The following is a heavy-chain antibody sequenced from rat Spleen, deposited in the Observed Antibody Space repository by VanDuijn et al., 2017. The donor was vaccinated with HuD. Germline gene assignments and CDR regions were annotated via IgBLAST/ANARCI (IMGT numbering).Heavy chain of an antibody. CDR2: ISTGGGNT. D-gene: IGHD1-2*01. CDR3: GKDMNYYSTYPFYVMDA. CDR1: GFTFSRSA. J-gene: IGHJ4*01. Sequence: EVQLVESGGGLVQPGRSLKLSCAASGFTFSRSAMAWVRQAPTKGLEWVASISTGGGNTYYRDSVKGRFTISRDNAENTVYLQMHSLRSEDTATYYCGKDMNYYSTYPFYVMDAWGQGASVTVSS. V-gene: IGHV5S13*01.